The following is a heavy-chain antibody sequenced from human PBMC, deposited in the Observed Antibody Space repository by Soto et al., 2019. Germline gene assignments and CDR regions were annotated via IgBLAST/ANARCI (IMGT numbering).Heavy chain of an antibody. CDR3: ARAPVSAYGSGKYYYYYMDV. Sequence: EVQLVESGGGLVQPGGSLRLSCAASGFTFSSYWMSWVRQAPGKGLEWVANIKQDGSEKYYVDSVKGRFTISRDNAKNSLYLQMNSLRAEDTAVYYCARAPVSAYGSGKYYYYYMDVWGKGTTVTVSS. V-gene: IGHV3-7*01. CDR2: IKQDGSEK. D-gene: IGHD3-10*01. CDR1: GFTFSSYW. J-gene: IGHJ6*03.